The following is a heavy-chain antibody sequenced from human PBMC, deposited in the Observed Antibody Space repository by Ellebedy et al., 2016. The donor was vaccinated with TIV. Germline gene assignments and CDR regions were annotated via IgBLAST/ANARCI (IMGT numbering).Heavy chain of an antibody. CDR1: GFPFSDYY. CDR3: ARVSGVFGLVRYGLDV. CDR2: ISSSGSAM. D-gene: IGHD3/OR15-3a*01. J-gene: IGHJ6*02. Sequence: GGSLRLXCAASGFPFSDYYMSWIRQAPGKGLECVSYISSSGSAMYYEDSVKGRFTISRDNAKNSLYLQMSSLRAEDTAVYYCARVSGVFGLVRYGLDVWGQGTTVTVSS. V-gene: IGHV3-11*01.